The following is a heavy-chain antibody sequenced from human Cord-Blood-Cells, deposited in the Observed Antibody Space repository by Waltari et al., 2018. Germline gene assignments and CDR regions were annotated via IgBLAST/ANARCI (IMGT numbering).Heavy chain of an antibody. CDR3: ARTPAARVFDY. Sequence: QVQLVQSGAEVKKPGASVEVSCKASGYTFTSYAMHWVRQAPGQRLGWMGGINAGNGNTKYSQKFQGRVTITRDTSASTAYMELSSLRSEDTAVYYCARTPAARVFDYWGQGTLVTVSS. V-gene: IGHV1-3*01. J-gene: IGHJ4*02. D-gene: IGHD2-2*01. CDR2: INAGNGNT. CDR1: GYTFTSYA.